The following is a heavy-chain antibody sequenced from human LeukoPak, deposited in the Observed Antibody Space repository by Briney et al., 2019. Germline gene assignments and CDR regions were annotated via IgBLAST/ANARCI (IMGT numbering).Heavy chain of an antibody. CDR3: AKALLSRQWLKPSFDY. CDR2: ISWNSGSI. V-gene: IGHV3-9*01. D-gene: IGHD3-22*01. Sequence: GGSLRLSCAASGFTFDYYAMHWVRQAPGKGLEWVSGISWNSGSIGYADSVKGRFTISRDNAKNSLYLQMNSLRAEDTALYYCAKALLSRQWLKPSFDYWGQGTLVTVSS. CDR1: GFTFDYYA. J-gene: IGHJ4*02.